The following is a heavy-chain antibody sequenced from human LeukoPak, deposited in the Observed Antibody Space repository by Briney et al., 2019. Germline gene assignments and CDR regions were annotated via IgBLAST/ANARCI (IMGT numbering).Heavy chain of an antibody. V-gene: IGHV1-69*13. J-gene: IGHJ5*02. CDR3: AREGPDSSSHYA. D-gene: IGHD6-13*01. Sequence: SVKVSCTASGGTFSSYAISWVRQAPGQGLEWMGGIIPIFGTANYAQKFQGRVTITADESTSTAYMELSSLRSEDTAVYYCAREGPDSSSHYAWGQGTLVTVSS. CDR1: GGTFSSYA. CDR2: IIPIFGTA.